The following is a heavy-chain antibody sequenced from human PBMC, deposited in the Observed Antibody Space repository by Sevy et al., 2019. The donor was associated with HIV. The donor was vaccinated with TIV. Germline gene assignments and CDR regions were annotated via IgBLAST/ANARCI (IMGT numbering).Heavy chain of an antibody. Sequence: ASVKVSCRASGYTFRSHGISWVRQAPGQGLEWMGWISPYTGDTDFAQKVQGRVSMTSDTSTSTAYMELRSLRSDDTAVYYCARDKPQGVVVLPGAMWGGVDYWGQGTLVTVSS. CDR3: ARDKPQGVVVLPGAMWGGVDY. CDR1: GYTFRSHG. D-gene: IGHD2-2*01. J-gene: IGHJ4*02. CDR2: ISPYTGDT. V-gene: IGHV1-18*01.